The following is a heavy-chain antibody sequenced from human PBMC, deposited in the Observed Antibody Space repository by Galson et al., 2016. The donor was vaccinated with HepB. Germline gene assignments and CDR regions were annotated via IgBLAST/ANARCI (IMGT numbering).Heavy chain of an antibody. CDR2: ISSNSNYI. J-gene: IGHJ4*02. CDR1: EFTFSNYS. Sequence: SLRLSCAASEFTFSNYSMNWVRQAPGKGLEWVSSISSNSNYIYYADSAKGRFTISRDNAHNTLYLQMNSLRVEDMAVYYCVRAAYSLDHWGQGTLVTVSS. V-gene: IGHV3-21*01. D-gene: IGHD3-16*01. CDR3: VRAAYSLDH.